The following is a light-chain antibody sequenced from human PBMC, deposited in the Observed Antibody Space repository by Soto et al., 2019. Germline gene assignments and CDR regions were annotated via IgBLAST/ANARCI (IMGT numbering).Light chain of an antibody. CDR2: END. CDR1: SSNTGNNY. Sequence: QSVLTQPPSVSAAPGQKVTISCSGSSSNTGNNYVSWYQQLPGTAPKLLIYENDKRPSGIPDRFFGSKSGTSATLGITGFQTGDEADYYCATWDSSLSAGLFGTGTKVTVL. CDR3: ATWDSSLSAGL. J-gene: IGLJ1*01. V-gene: IGLV1-51*02.